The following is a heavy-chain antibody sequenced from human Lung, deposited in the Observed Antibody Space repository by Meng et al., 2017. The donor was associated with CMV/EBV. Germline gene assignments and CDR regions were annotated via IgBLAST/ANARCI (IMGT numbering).Heavy chain of an antibody. CDR3: AKDLLLFGGANAYFDC. Sequence: SCAASGFNFDYYGMHWVRQTPGKGLEWVAFIRHDGTNKFYGDSVKGRFTISRDNSKNTVYLQMNSLRPEETAIYYCAKDLLLFGGANAYFDCWGQGTXVTVSS. D-gene: IGHD3-16*01. CDR2: IRHDGTNK. CDR1: GFNFDYYG. J-gene: IGHJ4*02. V-gene: IGHV3-30*02.